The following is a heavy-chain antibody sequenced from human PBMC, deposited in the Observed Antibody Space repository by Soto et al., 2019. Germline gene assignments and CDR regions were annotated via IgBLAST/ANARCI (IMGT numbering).Heavy chain of an antibody. J-gene: IGHJ4*02. CDR2: VDPNSGDS. V-gene: IGHV1-2*02. Sequence: APVKVSCKPFGYTFTASYIHWVRQAPGQGLERMGWVDPNSGDSRKVQSFQARVTMTRYTSTSTVYMELSWLRSDDTAVYYGASDNYGRLDYWGQGTLGTVSS. D-gene: IGHD3-10*01. CDR3: ASDNYGRLDY. CDR1: GYTFTASY.